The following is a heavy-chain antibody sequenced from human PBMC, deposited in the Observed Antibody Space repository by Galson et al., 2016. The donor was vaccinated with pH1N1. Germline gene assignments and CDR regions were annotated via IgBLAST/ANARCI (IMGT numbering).Heavy chain of an antibody. J-gene: IGHJ4*02. V-gene: IGHV3-7*03. Sequence: SLRLSCAASGFSLSSYWMSWVRQAPGKGLEWVANINVDGSEKYFVDSVKGRFPISRDNAENSVYLQMKSLKVDDTAVYHCVSEIGGGRAYWGQGTLVTVSS. CDR2: INVDGSEK. CDR3: VSEIGGGRAY. D-gene: IGHD2-15*01. CDR1: GFSLSSYW.